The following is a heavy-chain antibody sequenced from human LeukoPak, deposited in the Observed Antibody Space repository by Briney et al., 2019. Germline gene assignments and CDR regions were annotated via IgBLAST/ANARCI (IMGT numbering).Heavy chain of an antibody. CDR1: GGSISSSSYY. J-gene: IGHJ4*02. Sequence: SETLSLTCTVSGGSISSSSYYWGWIRQPPGKGLEWIGSIYYSGSTYYNPSLKSRDTISVDTSKNRFSLKLSSVTAADTAVYYCARAAMVLYYFDYWGQGTLVTVSS. CDR3: ARAAMVLYYFDY. V-gene: IGHV4-39*01. CDR2: IYYSGST. D-gene: IGHD5-18*01.